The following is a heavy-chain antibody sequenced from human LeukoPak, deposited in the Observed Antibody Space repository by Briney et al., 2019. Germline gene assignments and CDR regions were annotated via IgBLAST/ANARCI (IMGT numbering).Heavy chain of an antibody. J-gene: IGHJ4*02. CDR1: GFTFSDYY. Sequence: GGSLRLSCAGYGFTFSDYYMSWIRQAPGKGLEWVSYISSSDTTIYYADSVKGRFTISRDNAQNSLYLQMNTLRADDTAVYYRARADCSSTSCHELDYWGQGTLVTVSS. CDR2: ISSSDTTI. D-gene: IGHD2-2*01. CDR3: ARADCSSTSCHELDY. V-gene: IGHV3-11*04.